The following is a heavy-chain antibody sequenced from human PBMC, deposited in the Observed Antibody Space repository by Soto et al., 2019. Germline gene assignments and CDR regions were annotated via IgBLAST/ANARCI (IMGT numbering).Heavy chain of an antibody. J-gene: IGHJ4*02. V-gene: IGHV3-11*06. Sequence: GGSLRLSCAASGFTFSDYYMSWIRQAPGKGLEWVSYISSSSSYTNYADSVKGRFTISRDNAKNSLYLQMNSLRAEDTAVYYCARSPYYDSSGYYFDYWGQGTLVTVSS. CDR3: ARSPYYDSSGYYFDY. CDR1: GFTFSDYY. D-gene: IGHD3-22*01. CDR2: ISSSSSYT.